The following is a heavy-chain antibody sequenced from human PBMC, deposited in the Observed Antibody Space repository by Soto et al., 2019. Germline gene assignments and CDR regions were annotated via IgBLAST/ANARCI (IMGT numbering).Heavy chain of an antibody. J-gene: IGHJ3*02. Sequence: GGSLRLSCAASGFTLSNYAMTWVRQAPGKGLEWVSAISGSGGSTYYADSMKGRFTISRDDSKNTLYLQMNSLRAEDTAVYYFAKGGYDSLWGNYAASGAFEIWGQGTMVTVSS. CDR2: ISGSGGST. CDR3: AKGGYDSLWGNYAASGAFEI. D-gene: IGHD3-16*01. V-gene: IGHV3-23*01. CDR1: GFTLSNYA.